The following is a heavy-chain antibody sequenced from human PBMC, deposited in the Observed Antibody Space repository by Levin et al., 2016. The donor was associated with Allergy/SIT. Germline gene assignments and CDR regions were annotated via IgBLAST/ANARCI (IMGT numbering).Heavy chain of an antibody. J-gene: IGHJ3*02. V-gene: IGHV3-15*01. Sequence: WIRQPPGKGLEWVGRIKSKTDGGTTDYAAPVKGRFTISRDDSKNTLYLQMNSLKTEDTAVYYCTTQSGSYYLRPFDIWGQGTMVTVSS. D-gene: IGHD3-10*01. CDR3: TTQSGSYYLRPFDI. CDR2: IKSKTDGGTT.